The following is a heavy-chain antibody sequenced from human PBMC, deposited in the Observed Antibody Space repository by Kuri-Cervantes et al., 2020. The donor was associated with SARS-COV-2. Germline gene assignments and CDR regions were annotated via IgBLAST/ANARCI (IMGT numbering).Heavy chain of an antibody. CDR3: ARVGKYCSGGSCYPPNWFDP. D-gene: IGHD2-15*01. J-gene: IGHJ5*02. CDR1: DGSISSYY. CDR2: IYYSGST. V-gene: IGHV4-59*01. Sequence: SETLSLTCTVSDGSISSYYWSWIRQPPGKGLEWIGYIYYSGSTNYNPSLKSRVTISVDTSKNQFSLKLSSVTAADTAVYYCARVGKYCSGGSCYPPNWFDPWGQGTLVTVSS.